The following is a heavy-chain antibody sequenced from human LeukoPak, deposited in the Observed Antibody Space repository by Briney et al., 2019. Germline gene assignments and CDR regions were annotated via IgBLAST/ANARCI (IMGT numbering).Heavy chain of an antibody. CDR3: ARLRKEDFDWLPRDFDY. CDR2: IDPSDSYT. CDR1: GYSFTSYW. D-gene: IGHD3-9*01. J-gene: IGHJ4*02. V-gene: IGHV5-10-1*01. Sequence: PGESLKISCKGSGYSFTSYWISWVRQMPGKGLEWMGRIDPSDSYTNYSPSFQGHVTISADKSLSTAYLQWSSLKASDTAMYYCARLRKEDFDWLPRDFDYWGQGTLVTVSS.